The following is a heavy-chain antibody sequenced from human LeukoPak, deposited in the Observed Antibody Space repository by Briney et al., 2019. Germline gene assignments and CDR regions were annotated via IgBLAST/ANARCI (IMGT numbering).Heavy chain of an antibody. CDR3: ARLVSGWYSDY. CDR2: IYPGDSET. D-gene: IGHD6-19*01. J-gene: IGHJ4*02. CDR1: GYGFTNYW. V-gene: IGHV5-51*01. Sequence: GESLKISCKGSGYGFTNYWIGWVRQMPGKGLEWMGIIYPGDSETRYSPSFQGEVTISADKSITTAYLQWSSLKASDTAMYYCARLVSGWYSDYWGQGTLVTVSS.